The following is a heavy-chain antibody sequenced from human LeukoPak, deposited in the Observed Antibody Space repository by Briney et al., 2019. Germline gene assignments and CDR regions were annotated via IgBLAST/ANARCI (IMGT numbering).Heavy chain of an antibody. V-gene: IGHV1-3*03. CDR2: INAGNGNT. CDR3: ARSIMITFGGVIVITYYFDY. Sequence: ASVKVSCKASGYTFTSYAMHWVRQAPGQRLEWMGWINAGNGNTKYSQEFQGRVTITRDTSASTAYMELSSLRSEDMAVYYCARSIMITFGGVIVITYYFDYWGQGTLVTVSS. J-gene: IGHJ4*02. CDR1: GYTFTSYA. D-gene: IGHD3-16*02.